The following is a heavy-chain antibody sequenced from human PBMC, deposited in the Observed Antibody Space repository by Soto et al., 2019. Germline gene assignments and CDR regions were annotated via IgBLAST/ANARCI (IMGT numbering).Heavy chain of an antibody. D-gene: IGHD1-26*01. Sequence: GGSVRLSCAASGFTFDDYAMHWVRQVPGKGLEWVSGINWNSGSIGYADSVKGRFAISRDNAKNSLHLQMNSLRAEDTAFYYCGKDESINGYSGKCLHWGQRTCVTVYS. CDR2: INWNSGSI. CDR3: GKDESINGYSGKCLH. J-gene: IGHJ1*01. CDR1: GFTFDDYA. V-gene: IGHV3-9*01.